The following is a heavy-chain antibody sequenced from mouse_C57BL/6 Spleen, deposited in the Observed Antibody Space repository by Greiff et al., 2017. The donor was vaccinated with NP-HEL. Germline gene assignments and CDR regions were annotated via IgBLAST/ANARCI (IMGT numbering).Heavy chain of an antibody. V-gene: IGHV1-82*01. CDR1: GYAFSSSW. J-gene: IGHJ3*01. Sequence: VQLVESGPELVKPGASVKISCKASGYAFSSSWMNWVKQRPGKGLEWIGRIYPGDGDTNYNGKFKGKATLTADKSSSTAYMQLSSLTSEDSAVYFCARMGYDGSYGAYWGQGTLVTVSA. CDR2: IYPGDGDT. CDR3: ARMGYDGSYGAY. D-gene: IGHD2-3*01.